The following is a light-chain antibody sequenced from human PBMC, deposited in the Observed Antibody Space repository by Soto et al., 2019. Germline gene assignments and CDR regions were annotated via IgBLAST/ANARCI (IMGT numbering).Light chain of an antibody. V-gene: IGKV3-11*01. CDR1: QTVYYY. J-gene: IGKJ1*01. CDR2: DES. CDR3: VQRSTWPWT. Sequence: EIVLTQSPATLSLSPGERGTLSCRASQTVYYYVAWYQQKPGQAPRLLIYDESNRAAGIPVRFSGSGSGTDFTLTISSLEPEDFAVYYCVQRSTWPWTVGQGTKVEIK.